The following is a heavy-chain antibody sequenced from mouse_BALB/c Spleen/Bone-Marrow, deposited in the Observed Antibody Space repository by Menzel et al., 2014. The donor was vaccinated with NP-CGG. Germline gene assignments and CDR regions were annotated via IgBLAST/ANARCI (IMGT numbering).Heavy chain of an antibody. J-gene: IGHJ3*01. CDR1: GFNIKDTY. D-gene: IGHD1-1*01. Sequence: VTLKECGAELVKPGASVKLSCTASGFNIKDTYMHWVKQRPEQGLEWIGRIDPANGNTKYDPKFQGKATITADTSSNTAYLQLSSLTSEDTAVYYCARSGDYGSSLAYWGQGTLVTVSA. CDR2: IDPANGNT. V-gene: IGHV14-3*02. CDR3: ARSGDYGSSLAY.